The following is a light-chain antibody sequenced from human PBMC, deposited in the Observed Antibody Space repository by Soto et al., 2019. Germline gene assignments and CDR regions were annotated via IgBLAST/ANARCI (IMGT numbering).Light chain of an antibody. CDR3: QQYGSSGT. Sequence: EIVLTQSPATLSLSPGERATLSCRASESVNIYVAWYQQKPGRAPRLLIYGASNRATGIPDRFSGSGSGTDFTLTISRLEPEDFAVYYCQQYGSSGTFGQGTKVDIK. J-gene: IGKJ1*01. V-gene: IGKV3-20*01. CDR2: GAS. CDR1: ESVNIY.